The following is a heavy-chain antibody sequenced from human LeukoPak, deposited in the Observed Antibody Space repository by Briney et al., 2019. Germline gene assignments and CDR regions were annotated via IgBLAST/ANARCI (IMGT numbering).Heavy chain of an antibody. V-gene: IGHV4-34*01. CDR1: GGSFSGYY. CDR3: ARAPRRYSYGYNY. J-gene: IGHJ4*02. CDR2: INHSGST. D-gene: IGHD5-18*01. Sequence: SETLSLTCAVYGGSFSGYYWSWIRQPPGKGLEWIGEINHSGSTNYNPSLKSRVTISVDTSKNQFSLKLSSVTAADTAVYYCARAPRRYSYGYNYWGQGTLVTVSS.